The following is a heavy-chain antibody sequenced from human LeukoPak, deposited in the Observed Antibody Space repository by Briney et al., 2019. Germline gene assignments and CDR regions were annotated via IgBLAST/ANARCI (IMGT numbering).Heavy chain of an antibody. J-gene: IGHJ4*02. V-gene: IGHV3-30*03. CDR2: ISYDGSNK. Sequence: GGSLTLSCAASGFIFSSYGMHWVRQAPGKGLEWVAVISYDGSNKYYADSVKGRFTISRDNSKNTLYLQMNSLRAEDTAVYYCAISVGRGSSFDYWGQGTLVTVSS. CDR1: GFIFSSYG. D-gene: IGHD2-2*01. CDR3: AISVGRGSSFDY.